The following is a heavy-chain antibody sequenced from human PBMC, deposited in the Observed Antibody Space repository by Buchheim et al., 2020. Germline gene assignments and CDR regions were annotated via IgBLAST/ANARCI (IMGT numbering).Heavy chain of an antibody. CDR1: GYTFTSYD. D-gene: IGHD3-16*02. Sequence: QVQLVQSGAEVKKPGASVKVSCKASGYTFTSYDINWVRQATGQGLEWMGWMNPNSGNTGYAQKFQGRVTMTRNTSISTVYMELSSLRSEDTAVYYCYVWGSYRYSLFGLVMDVWGKGTT. CDR3: YVWGSYRYSLFGLVMDV. V-gene: IGHV1-8*01. CDR2: MNPNSGNT. J-gene: IGHJ6*03.